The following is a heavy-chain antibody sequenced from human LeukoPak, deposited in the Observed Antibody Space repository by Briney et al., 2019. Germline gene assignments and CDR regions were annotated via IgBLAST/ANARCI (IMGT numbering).Heavy chain of an antibody. CDR2: ISGSGGST. CDR3: AKELYYYDSSGYYYGGEVDY. CDR1: AFTFSSYG. J-gene: IGHJ4*02. V-gene: IGHV3-23*01. D-gene: IGHD3-22*01. Sequence: GGTLRLSCAASAFTFSSYGVSWVRQAAGKGLEWVSAISGSGGSTYYADSVKGRFTISRDNSKNTLYLQMNSLRAEDTAVYYCAKELYYYDSSGYYYGGEVDYWGQGTLVTVSS.